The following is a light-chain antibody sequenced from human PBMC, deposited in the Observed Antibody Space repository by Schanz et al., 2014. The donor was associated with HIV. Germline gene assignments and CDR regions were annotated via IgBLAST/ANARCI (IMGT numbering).Light chain of an antibody. CDR2: DAS. CDR1: QDISNY. CDR3: QQLNSYPLT. J-gene: IGKJ4*01. V-gene: IGKV1-33*01. Sequence: DIQMTQSPSSLSASVGDRVTITCQASQDISNYLNWYQQKPGKAPKLLIYDASNLETGVPSRFSGSGSGTDFTFTISSLQPEDIATYYCQQLNSYPLTFGGGTKVEI.